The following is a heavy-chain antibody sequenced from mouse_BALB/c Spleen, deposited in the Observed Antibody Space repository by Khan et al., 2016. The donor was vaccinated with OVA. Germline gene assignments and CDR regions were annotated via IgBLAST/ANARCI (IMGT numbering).Heavy chain of an antibody. CDR1: GFTFSSFA. V-gene: IGHV5-9-3*01. D-gene: IGHD2-13*01. Sequence: EVELVESGGGVVKPGGSLKLSCSASGFTFSSFAMSWVRQTPEKRLEWVATISSGGHYTFYPDSVKGRFTISRDNARNNLYLQISSLRSADTAMYYCARSWVDFDVMDYWGLGASVTLSS. CDR2: ISSGGHYT. CDR3: ARSWVDFDVMDY. J-gene: IGHJ4*01.